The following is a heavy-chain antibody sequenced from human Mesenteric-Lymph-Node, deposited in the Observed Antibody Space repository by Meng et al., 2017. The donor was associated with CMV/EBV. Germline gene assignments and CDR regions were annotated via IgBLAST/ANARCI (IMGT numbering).Heavy chain of an antibody. J-gene: IGHJ4*02. D-gene: IGHD6-19*01. V-gene: IGHV3-66*02. Sequence: GGSLRLSCAASGFTVSSNYMSWVRQAPGKGLEWVSVIYSGGSTYYADSVKGRFTISRDNSKNTLYLQMNSLRTEDTAVYYCARDKSSSGWPPDYWGQGTLVTVSS. CDR1: GFTVSSNY. CDR2: IYSGGST. CDR3: ARDKSSSGWPPDY.